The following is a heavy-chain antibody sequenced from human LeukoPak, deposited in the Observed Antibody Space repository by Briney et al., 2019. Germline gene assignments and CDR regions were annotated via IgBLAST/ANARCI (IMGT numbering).Heavy chain of an antibody. V-gene: IGHV1-69*13. Sequence: GASVKVSCKASGGTFSSYAISRVRQAPGQGLEWMGGIIPIFGTANYAQKFQGRVTITADESTSTAYMELSSLRSEDTAVYYCARDSTSGWYKELGYWGQGTLVTVSS. CDR3: ARDSTSGWYKELGY. CDR2: IIPIFGTA. CDR1: GGTFSSYA. J-gene: IGHJ4*02. D-gene: IGHD6-19*01.